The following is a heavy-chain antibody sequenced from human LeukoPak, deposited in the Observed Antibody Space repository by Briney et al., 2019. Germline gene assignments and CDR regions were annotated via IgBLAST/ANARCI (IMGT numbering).Heavy chain of an antibody. Sequence: SETLSLTCTVSGGSISSYYWTWIRQPAGKGLEWIGRFYSTGSTNYNPSLKSRVTMSVDTSKNQFSLKLSSVTAADTAVYYCARDQYSGIVDYWGQGTLVTVSS. CDR2: FYSTGST. V-gene: IGHV4-4*07. J-gene: IGHJ4*02. CDR3: ARDQYSGIVDY. CDR1: GGSISSYY. D-gene: IGHD1-26*01.